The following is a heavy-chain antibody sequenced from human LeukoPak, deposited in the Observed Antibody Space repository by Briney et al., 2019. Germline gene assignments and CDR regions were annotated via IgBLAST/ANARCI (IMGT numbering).Heavy chain of an antibody. J-gene: IGHJ4*02. V-gene: IGHV3-7*01. CDR3: ARAPYSGSYTGLFDY. Sequence: GGSLRLSCAASGFTFSSYWMTWVRQAPGKGLEWVANIKQDGGEKSYVDSVKGRFTISRDNSKNTLYLQMNSLRAEDTAVYYCARAPYSGSYTGLFDYWGQGTLVTVSS. D-gene: IGHD1-26*01. CDR1: GFTFSSYW. CDR2: IKQDGGEK.